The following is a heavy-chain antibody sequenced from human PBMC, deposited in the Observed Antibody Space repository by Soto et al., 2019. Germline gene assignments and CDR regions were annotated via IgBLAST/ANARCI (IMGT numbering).Heavy chain of an antibody. V-gene: IGHV1-69*01. CDR2: IIPIFGTA. J-gene: IGHJ5*02. CDR3: ASLLELGYHHYTPDP. Sequence: QVQLVQSGAEVKKPGSSVKVSCKASGGTFSSYAISWVRQAPGQGLEWMGGIIPIFGTANYAQKFQGRVTITADESTGTAYMELSSLRSEETAVYYCASLLELGYHHYTPDPWSQGTLVTVSS. CDR1: GGTFSSYA. D-gene: IGHD1-7*01.